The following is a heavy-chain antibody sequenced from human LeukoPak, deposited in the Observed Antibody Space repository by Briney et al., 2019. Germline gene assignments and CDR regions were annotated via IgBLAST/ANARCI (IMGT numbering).Heavy chain of an antibody. D-gene: IGHD3-10*02. Sequence: GGSLRLSCAASGFTFSSYEMNWVRQAPGKGLDWVSYISISGSTIYYADSVKGRFTISRENAKNSLYLQMNSLRAEDTAVYYCAELGITLIGGVWGKGTTVTISS. CDR2: ISISGSTI. J-gene: IGHJ6*03. CDR1: GFTFSSYE. CDR3: AELGITLIGGV. V-gene: IGHV3-48*03.